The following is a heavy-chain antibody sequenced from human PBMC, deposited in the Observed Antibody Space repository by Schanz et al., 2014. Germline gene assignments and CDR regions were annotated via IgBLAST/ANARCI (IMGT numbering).Heavy chain of an antibody. V-gene: IGHV3-21*01. CDR1: GFTVNTNY. J-gene: IGHJ4*02. D-gene: IGHD3-3*01. CDR3: ARDKGGYYPFDY. CDR2: ISSSSSYI. Sequence: EVQLVESGGGLIQPGGSLRLSCAVSGFTVNTNYMSWVRQAPGKGLEWVSYISSSSSYIYYADSMKGRFTISRDNAKNSLYLQMNSLRAEDTAVYYCARDKGGYYPFDYWGQGTLVTVSS.